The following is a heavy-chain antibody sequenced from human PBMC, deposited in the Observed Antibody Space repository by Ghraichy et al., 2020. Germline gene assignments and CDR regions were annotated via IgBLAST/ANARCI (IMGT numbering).Heavy chain of an antibody. CDR1: GFTFSGAA. D-gene: IGHD1-26*01. CDR3: TRVGWVGGAEAAFDH. CDR2: IRSKANSNDR. V-gene: IGHV3-73*01. Sequence: GGSLRLSCAASGFTFSGAAMHWVRQASGKGLEWVGRIRSKANSNDRAYAATVRGRFTISRDDSKNTAYLQMNSVKTEDTAVYYCTRVGWVGGAEAAFDHWGQGNLVTGSP. J-gene: IGHJ4*02.